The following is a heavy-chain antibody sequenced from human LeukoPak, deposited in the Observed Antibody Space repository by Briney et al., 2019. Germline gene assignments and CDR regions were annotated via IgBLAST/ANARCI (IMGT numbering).Heavy chain of an antibody. V-gene: IGHV4-39*01. CDR3: ARHYYDSSPVDWFDP. D-gene: IGHD3-22*01. Sequence: SETLSLTCTVSSGSISSSSYYWGWIRQPPGKGLEWIGSIYYSGSAYCNPSLKSRVTISVDTSKNQFSLKLSSVAAPDTAVYYCARHYYDSSPVDWFDPWGQGTLVTVSS. J-gene: IGHJ5*02. CDR1: SGSISSSSYY. CDR2: IYYSGSA.